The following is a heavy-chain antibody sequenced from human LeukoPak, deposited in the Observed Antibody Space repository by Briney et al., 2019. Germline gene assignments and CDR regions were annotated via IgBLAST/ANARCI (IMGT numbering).Heavy chain of an antibody. CDR2: IHRDGIEK. CDR3: ARTFFDRSGYSSFYFDY. J-gene: IGHJ4*02. V-gene: IGHV3-7*01. CDR1: GFTFSSYA. Sequence: PGGSLRLSCAASGFTFSSYAMSWVRQAPGKGLEWVANIHRDGIEKYYVDSVEGRFTISRDNAENSLYLQMNSLRPEDTAVYYCARTFFDRSGYSSFYFDYWGQGILVTVSS. D-gene: IGHD3-22*01.